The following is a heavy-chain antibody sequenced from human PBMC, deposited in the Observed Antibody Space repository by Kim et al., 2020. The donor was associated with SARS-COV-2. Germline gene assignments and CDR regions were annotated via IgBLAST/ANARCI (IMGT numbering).Heavy chain of an antibody. CDR3: AKEMPEARVYYYYYYMDV. J-gene: IGHJ6*03. D-gene: IGHD2-2*01. V-gene: IGHV3-9*01. Sequence: KGRFTISRDNAKNSLYLQMNSLRAEDTALYYCAKEMPEARVYYYYYYMDVWGKGTTVTVSS.